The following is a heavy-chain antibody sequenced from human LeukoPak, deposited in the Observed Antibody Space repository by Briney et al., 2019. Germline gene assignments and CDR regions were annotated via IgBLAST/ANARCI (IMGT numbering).Heavy chain of an antibody. CDR1: GLTVSGNY. Sequence: PGGSLRLSCAASGLTVSGNYMSWVRQAPGKGLEWVSAISGSGGSTYYADSVKGRFTISRDNSKNTLFLQMNSLRAEDTAVYYCAKDQEIVVVIKGNWFDPWGQGTLVTVSS. CDR3: AKDQEIVVVIKGNWFDP. J-gene: IGHJ5*02. D-gene: IGHD3-22*01. V-gene: IGHV3-23*01. CDR2: ISGSGGST.